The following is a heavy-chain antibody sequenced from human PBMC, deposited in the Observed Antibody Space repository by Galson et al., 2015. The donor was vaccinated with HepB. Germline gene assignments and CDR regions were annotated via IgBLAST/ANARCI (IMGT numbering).Heavy chain of an antibody. J-gene: IGHJ5*02. D-gene: IGHD4-17*01. CDR3: AKDQVYGDGVLLTHP. CDR2: ITVSGRT. Sequence: SLRLSCAASGFTFSSFAMTWVRQPPGKGLEWVSAITVSGRTYYADSVKGRFTISRDNSKNSLYLQMNSLRAEDTAAYYCAKDQVYGDGVLLTHPWGQGTLVAVSS. V-gene: IGHV3-23*01. CDR1: GFTFSSFA.